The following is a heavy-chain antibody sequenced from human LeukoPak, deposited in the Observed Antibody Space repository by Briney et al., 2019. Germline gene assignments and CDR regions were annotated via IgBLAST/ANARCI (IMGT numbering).Heavy chain of an antibody. CDR2: VYHSGST. V-gene: IGHV4-4*02. J-gene: IGHJ3*02. Sequence: SETLSLTCAVSGVSISSSNWWSWVRQPPGKGLDWIGEVYHSGSTNYNPSLKSRVTISVDKSKNQFSLKLSSVTAADTAVYYCARAAATVGDAFDIWGQGTMVTVSS. D-gene: IGHD4-23*01. CDR1: GVSISSSNW. CDR3: ARAAATVGDAFDI.